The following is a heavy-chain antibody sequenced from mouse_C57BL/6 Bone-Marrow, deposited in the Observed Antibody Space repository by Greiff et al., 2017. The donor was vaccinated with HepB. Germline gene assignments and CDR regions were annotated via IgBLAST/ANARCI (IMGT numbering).Heavy chain of an antibody. J-gene: IGHJ1*03. Sequence: DVKVEESGGGLVQPGGSMKLSCVASGFTFSNYWMNWVRQSPEQGLEWVAQIRLRSDNYATHYAKSVKGRFTISRDDSKSSVYLQMNNLRAEDTGNYYCTGPYYGSRRSYWYFDVWGTGTTVTVSS. D-gene: IGHD1-1*01. V-gene: IGHV6-3*01. CDR2: IRLRSDNYAT. CDR1: GFTFSNYW. CDR3: TGPYYGSRRSYWYFDV.